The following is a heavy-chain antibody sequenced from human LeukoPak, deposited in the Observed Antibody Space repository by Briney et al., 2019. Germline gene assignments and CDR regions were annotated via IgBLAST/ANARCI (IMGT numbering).Heavy chain of an antibody. J-gene: IGHJ4*02. D-gene: IGHD3-22*01. CDR3: AKAAMYYYDSSGYQDY. Sequence: PGGSLRLSCAASGFTFSSYGMHWVRQAPGKGLEWVAVISYDRSNKYYADSVKGRFTISRDNSKNTLYLQMNSLRAEDTAVYYCAKAAMYYYDSSGYQDYWGQGTLVTVSS. V-gene: IGHV3-30*18. CDR2: ISYDRSNK. CDR1: GFTFSSYG.